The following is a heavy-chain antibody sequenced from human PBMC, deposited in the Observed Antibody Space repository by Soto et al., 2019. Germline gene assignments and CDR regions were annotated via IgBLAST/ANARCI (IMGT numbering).Heavy chain of an antibody. CDR2: ISGSGGST. V-gene: IGHV3-23*01. J-gene: IGHJ4*02. Sequence: VGSLRLSCAASGFTFSSYAMSWVRQAPGKGLEWVSAISGSGGSTYYADSVKGRFTISRDNSKNTLYLQMNSLRAEDTAVYYCAKDYVVGARTSPHDYWGQGTLVTVSS. CDR3: AKDYVVGARTSPHDY. D-gene: IGHD1-26*01. CDR1: GFTFSSYA.